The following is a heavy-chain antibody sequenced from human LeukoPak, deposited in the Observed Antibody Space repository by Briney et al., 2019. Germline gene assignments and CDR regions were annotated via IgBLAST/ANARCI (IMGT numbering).Heavy chain of an antibody. J-gene: IGHJ6*03. CDR2: ISYDGSNK. CDR3: AKDVMVTAPYYYYYMDV. CDR1: GFTFSSYG. V-gene: IGHV3-30*18. D-gene: IGHD5-18*01. Sequence: QPGGSLRLSCAASGFTFSSYGMHWVRQAPGKGLEWVAVISYDGSNKYYADSVKGRFTISRDNSKNTLYLQINSLRAEDTAVYYCAKDVMVTAPYYYYYMDVWGKGTTVTVSS.